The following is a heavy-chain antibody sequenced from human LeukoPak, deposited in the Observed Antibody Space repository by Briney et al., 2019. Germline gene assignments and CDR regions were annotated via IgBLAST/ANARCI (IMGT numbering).Heavy chain of an antibody. V-gene: IGHV4-59*08. CDR1: GGSISHYF. J-gene: IGHJ2*01. D-gene: IGHD6-19*01. CDR3: AKTVAGHWYFDL. CDR2: IYYSGST. Sequence: TSETLSLTCTVSGGSISHYFWSWIRQPPGKPLEWIGYIYYSGSTNYNPSLKSRLTISVDTSKDQFSLKLSSVTAADTAVYYCAKTVAGHWYFDLWGRGTLVTVSS.